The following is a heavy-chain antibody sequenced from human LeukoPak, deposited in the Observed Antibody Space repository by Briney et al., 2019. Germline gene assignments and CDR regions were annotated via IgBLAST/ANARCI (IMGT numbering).Heavy chain of an antibody. CDR2: IYYSGST. V-gene: IGHV4-59*01. CDR1: GGSISSYY. J-gene: IGHJ4*02. Sequence: SETLSLTCTVSGGSISSYYWSWIRQPPGKGLEWIGYIYYSGSTNYNPSLKSRVTISVDTSKNQFSLKLSSVTAADTAVYYCARHVSWLVPYYFDYWGQGTLVTVSS. D-gene: IGHD6-19*01. CDR3: ARHVSWLVPYYFDY.